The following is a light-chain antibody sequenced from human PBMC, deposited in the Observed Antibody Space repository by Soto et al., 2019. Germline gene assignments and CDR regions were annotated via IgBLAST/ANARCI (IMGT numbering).Light chain of an antibody. J-gene: IGKJ2*01. V-gene: IGKV1-27*01. Sequence: DIQMTQSPSSLSASVGDRVTITCRASQGISNFLAWYQQKPGKVPKLLIYAASTLQSGVPSRFSGSGFGTYFSLTISSLQPEDVATYYCQKYNGAPYTFGQGTKLEIK. CDR2: AAS. CDR1: QGISNF. CDR3: QKYNGAPYT.